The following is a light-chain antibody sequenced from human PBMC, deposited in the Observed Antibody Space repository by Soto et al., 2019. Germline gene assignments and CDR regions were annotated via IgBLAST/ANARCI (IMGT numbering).Light chain of an antibody. CDR1: QSVSSTY. J-gene: IGKJ2*01. V-gene: IGKV3-20*01. Sequence: ELVLTQSPGTLSLSPGERATLSCRASQSVSSTYIAWYQQNPGQAPRLLIHGASSRATGIPDRFSGSGSGIDFTLTISRLEPEDFAVYFCQQYGRSPPFTFGQGTKVEIK. CDR3: QQYGRSPPFT. CDR2: GAS.